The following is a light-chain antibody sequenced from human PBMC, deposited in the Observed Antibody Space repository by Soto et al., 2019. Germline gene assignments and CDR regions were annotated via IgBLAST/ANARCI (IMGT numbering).Light chain of an antibody. J-gene: IGKJ1*01. Sequence: EIVLTQSPATLSLSPGARSTLSCEASQSVSSSYLAWYQQKPGLAPRLLIYDASSRATGIPDRFSGSGSGTDFTLTISRLETEDFAVYYCQQYGSSPRTFGQGTKVDIK. V-gene: IGKV3D-20*01. CDR2: DAS. CDR1: QSVSSSY. CDR3: QQYGSSPRT.